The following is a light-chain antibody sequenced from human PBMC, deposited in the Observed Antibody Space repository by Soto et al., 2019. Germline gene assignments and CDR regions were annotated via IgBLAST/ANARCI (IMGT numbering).Light chain of an antibody. J-gene: IGLJ1*01. CDR3: AAWDDSLNGYV. CDR2: TNN. V-gene: IGLV1-44*01. Sequence: QSVLTQAPSTSGTPGQRVTISCSGSSSNIGINTVNWYQQLPGATPKVLIYTNNQRPSGVPDRFSGSKSGTSASLAISGLQSDDEADYYCAAWDDSLNGYVFGTGTKV. CDR1: SSNIGINT.